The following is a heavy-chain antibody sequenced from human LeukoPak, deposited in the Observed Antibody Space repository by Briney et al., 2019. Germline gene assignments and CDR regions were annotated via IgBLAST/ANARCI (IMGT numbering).Heavy chain of an antibody. D-gene: IGHD3-10*01. CDR2: MNPNSGNT. CDR3: ARGSGAITMVRGVSLGY. V-gene: IGHV1-8*01. Sequence: GASVKVSCKASGYTFTSYDINWVRQATGQGLEWMGWMNPNSGNTGYAQKFQDRVTITRNTSIGTAYMELSSLRSEDTVVYYCARGSGAITMVRGVSLGYWGQGTLVTVSS. J-gene: IGHJ4*02. CDR1: GYTFTSYD.